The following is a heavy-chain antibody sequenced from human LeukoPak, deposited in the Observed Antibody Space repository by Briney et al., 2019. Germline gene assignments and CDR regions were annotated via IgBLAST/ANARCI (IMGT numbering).Heavy chain of an antibody. CDR1: GFTFSSYA. J-gene: IGHJ6*04. CDR3: AKDGRGKLYGMDV. V-gene: IGHV3-23*01. D-gene: IGHD3-16*01. CDR2: FSGCGGST. Sequence: GGSLRLSCAPSGFTFSSYAMSCVRHPPGKGLEWVSAFSGCGGSTYYADSVKGRFTISRDNYKNTLYLQMSSLRDEATVVYYCAKDGRGKLYGMDVWGKGTTVTVSS.